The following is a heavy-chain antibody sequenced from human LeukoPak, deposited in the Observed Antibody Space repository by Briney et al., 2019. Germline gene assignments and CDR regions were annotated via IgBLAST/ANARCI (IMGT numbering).Heavy chain of an antibody. Sequence: GRSLRLSCAASGFTFSSYGMHWVRQAPGKGLEWVAVISYDGSNKYYADSVKGRFTISRGNSKNTLYLQMNSLRAEDTAVYYCAKSGSYYYLYYYGMDVWGQGTTVTVSS. V-gene: IGHV3-30*18. CDR1: GFTFSSYG. J-gene: IGHJ6*02. D-gene: IGHD1-26*01. CDR3: AKSGSYYYLYYYGMDV. CDR2: ISYDGSNK.